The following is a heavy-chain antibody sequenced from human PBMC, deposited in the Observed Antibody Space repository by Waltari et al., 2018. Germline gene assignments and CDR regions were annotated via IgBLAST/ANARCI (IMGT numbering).Heavy chain of an antibody. Sequence: EVELVESGGGLVQPGGSLRLCCDVLGVSRSERRMHWVRQTPEKGLVWVARVNSDGSNTAYADSVRGRFIISRDTARNTLFLQMSSVRVDDTALYYCVAATPSSDKWGQGTLVTVSS. CDR1: GVSRSERR. CDR2: VNSDGSNT. D-gene: IGHD6-19*01. CDR3: VAATPSSDK. J-gene: IGHJ4*02. V-gene: IGHV3-74*01.